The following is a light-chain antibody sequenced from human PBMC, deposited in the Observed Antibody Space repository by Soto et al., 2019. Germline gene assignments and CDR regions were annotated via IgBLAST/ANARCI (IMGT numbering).Light chain of an antibody. CDR1: QSLMYRDGNTY. Sequence: AVMTQSPLSLPVTLGQSASIACESSQSLMYRDGNTYLNWFHQRPGQSPRRLIYKVYNRDSGVPHRFSGSGSGTDFTLKISRVEAEDVGVYYCMQALQTPYTFGQGTKLEIK. J-gene: IGKJ2*01. V-gene: IGKV2-30*01. CDR2: KVY. CDR3: MQALQTPYT.